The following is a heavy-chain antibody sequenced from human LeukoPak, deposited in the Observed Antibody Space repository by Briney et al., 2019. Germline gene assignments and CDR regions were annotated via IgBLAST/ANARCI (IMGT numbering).Heavy chain of an antibody. CDR3: ARLSRYCSGGSCYGENWLDS. V-gene: IGHV4-4*02. Sequence: PSETLSLTCVVSGGSISSSNWWNWVRQPPGKGLEWIGETYHSGSTNYNPSLKSRVTISADKSKNQFSLKLNSVTAADTAVYYCARLSRYCSGGSCYGENWLDSWGQGTLVTVSS. D-gene: IGHD2-15*01. CDR1: GGSISSSNW. CDR2: TYHSGST. J-gene: IGHJ5*01.